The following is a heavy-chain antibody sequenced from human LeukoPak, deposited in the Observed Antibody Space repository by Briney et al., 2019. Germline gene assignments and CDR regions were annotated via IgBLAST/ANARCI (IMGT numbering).Heavy chain of an antibody. V-gene: IGHV4-39*01. D-gene: IGHD3-16*02. CDR3: ARMLGGGRGHLSGNIDY. J-gene: IGHJ4*02. Sequence: SETLSLTCTVSGGSISSSSYYWGWIRQPPGKGLEWIGSIYYSGSTYYNPSLKSRVTISVDTSKNQFSLKLSAVTAADTAVYYCARMLGGGRGHLSGNIDYWGQGTLVTVSS. CDR1: GGSISSSSYY. CDR2: IYYSGST.